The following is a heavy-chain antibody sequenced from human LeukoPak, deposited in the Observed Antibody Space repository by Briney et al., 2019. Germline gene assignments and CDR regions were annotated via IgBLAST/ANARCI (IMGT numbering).Heavy chain of an antibody. D-gene: IGHD3-22*01. Sequence: PGGSLRLSCAASGFTFSSYSMNWVRQAPGKGLEWVSSISSSSSYIYYADSVKGRFTISRDNAKNSLYLQMNSPRAEDTAVYYCARDLEVAVEAPYYYDRGQGTLVTVSS. V-gene: IGHV3-21*01. CDR3: ARDLEVAVEAPYYYD. CDR2: ISSSSSYI. CDR1: GFTFSSYS. J-gene: IGHJ4*02.